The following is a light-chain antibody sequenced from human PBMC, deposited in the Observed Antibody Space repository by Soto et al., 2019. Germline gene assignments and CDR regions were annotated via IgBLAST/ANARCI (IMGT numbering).Light chain of an antibody. Sequence: EIVMTQSPGTLSVSPGERATLSCRASQSVSSNLAWYQQKPGQAPRLLIYGASTRATGIPARFSGSGSGTEFTLTINSLQSEDFAVYYCQQYDNWTWTFGQGTKVDTK. CDR1: QSVSSN. CDR2: GAS. J-gene: IGKJ1*01. V-gene: IGKV3-15*01. CDR3: QQYDNWTWT.